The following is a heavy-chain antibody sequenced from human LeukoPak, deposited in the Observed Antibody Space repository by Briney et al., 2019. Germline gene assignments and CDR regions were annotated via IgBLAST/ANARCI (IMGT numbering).Heavy chain of an antibody. V-gene: IGHV3-21*01. D-gene: IGHD3-22*01. CDR3: ARDRSGYYVFDY. Sequence: GGSLRLSCAASGFTFSSYSMNWVRQAPGKGLEWVSSISSSSSYIYYADSVKGRFTISRDNSKNTLYLQMNSLRAEDTAVYYCARDRSGYYVFDYWGQGTLVTVSS. CDR1: GFTFSSYS. CDR2: ISSSSSYI. J-gene: IGHJ4*02.